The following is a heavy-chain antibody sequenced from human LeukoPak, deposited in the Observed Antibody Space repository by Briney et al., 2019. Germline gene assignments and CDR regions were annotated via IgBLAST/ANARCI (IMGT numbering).Heavy chain of an antibody. J-gene: IGHJ6*03. V-gene: IGHV4-39*07. Sequence: PSPTLSLTCTVSGGSISSSNYYSGWIRQPPGKGLERIVNIYYSRSTYYYPSLKSRVTISVDTSKVQFSLKLSSVTAADTAVYYCARQVRGYSNYDVNYYYYYMDVWGKGTTVTVSS. D-gene: IGHD5-12*01. CDR3: ARQVRGYSNYDVNYYYYYMDV. CDR1: GGSISSSNYY. CDR2: IYYSRST.